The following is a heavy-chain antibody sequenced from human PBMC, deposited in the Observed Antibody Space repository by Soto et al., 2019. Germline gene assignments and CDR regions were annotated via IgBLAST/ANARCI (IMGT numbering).Heavy chain of an antibody. CDR2: ISASGGSP. Sequence: PGGSLRLSCVASGFTFSTYTMSWVRQAPGKGLEWVSVISASGGSPSYADSVQGRFTISRDNSKNTLYLQMNSLRAEDTAVYYCASLGIAVALTKARAFDIWGQGTMVTVSS. J-gene: IGHJ3*02. CDR1: GFTFSTYT. D-gene: IGHD6-19*01. V-gene: IGHV3-23*01. CDR3: ASLGIAVALTKARAFDI.